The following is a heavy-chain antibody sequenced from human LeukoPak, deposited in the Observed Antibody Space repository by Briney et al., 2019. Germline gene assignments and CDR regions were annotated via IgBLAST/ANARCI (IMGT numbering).Heavy chain of an antibody. CDR2: IWADGAP. V-gene: IGHV4-61*02. D-gene: IGHD3-22*01. J-gene: IGHJ4*02. CDR3: ARGRDSRGYQFMGFDS. Sequence: SETLSLTCTVSGGSISSGNYFWNWIRQPAGKGLEWIGRIWADGAPSYRPSLKSRVTISVDTSKNQFSLRLSSVTAADTAVYYCARGRDSRGYQFMGFDSWGRGTLVTVSS. CDR1: GGSISSGNYF.